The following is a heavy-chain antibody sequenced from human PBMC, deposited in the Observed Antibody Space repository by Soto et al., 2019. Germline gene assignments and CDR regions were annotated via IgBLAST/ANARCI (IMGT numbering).Heavy chain of an antibody. D-gene: IGHD5-18*01. J-gene: IGHJ4*02. CDR2: IYYSENT. CDR3: ARVNTALVPKFDY. Sequence: PSETLSLTCTVSGGSISSSSFYWGWIRQPPGKGLEWIGTIYYSENTYYNPSLKSRVTISVDTSKNQFSLKLSSVTAADTAVYFCARVNTALVPKFDYWGPGTLVTVS. CDR1: GGSISSSSFY. V-gene: IGHV4-39*01.